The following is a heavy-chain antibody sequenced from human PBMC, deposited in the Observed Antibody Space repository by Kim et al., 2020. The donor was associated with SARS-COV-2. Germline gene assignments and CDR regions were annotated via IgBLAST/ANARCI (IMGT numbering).Heavy chain of an antibody. CDR1: GFTFSSYA. CDR2: ISYDGSNK. V-gene: IGHV3-30*04. J-gene: IGHJ4*02. D-gene: IGHD4-17*01. Sequence: GGSLRLSCAASGFTFSSYAMHWVRQAPGKGLEWVAVISYDGSNKYYADSVKGRFTISRDNSKNTLYLQMNSLRAEDTAVYYCARDPLYGVFDYWGQGTLVTVSS. CDR3: ARDPLYGVFDY.